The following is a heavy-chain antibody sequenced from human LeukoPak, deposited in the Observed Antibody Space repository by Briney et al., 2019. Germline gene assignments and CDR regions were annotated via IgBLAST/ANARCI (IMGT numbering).Heavy chain of an antibody. CDR2: IKQDGSEK. V-gene: IGHV3-7*05. Sequence: GGSLRLSCTASTFTLNNYWMSWVRQAPGKGLEWVANIKQDGSEKYYVDSVKGRFTISRDNSKNTLYLQMNSLRAEDTAVYYCAKVGGGVGANNHFDYWGQGTLVTVSS. D-gene: IGHD1-26*01. J-gene: IGHJ4*02. CDR3: AKVGGGVGANNHFDY. CDR1: TFTLNNYW.